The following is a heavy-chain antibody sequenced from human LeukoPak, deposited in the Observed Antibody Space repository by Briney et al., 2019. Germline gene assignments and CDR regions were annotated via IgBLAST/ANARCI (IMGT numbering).Heavy chain of an antibody. V-gene: IGHV4-59*12. J-gene: IGHJ4*02. CDR3: ARDNDSRDPPHFDY. CDR2: MYYSGST. D-gene: IGHD3-16*01. Sequence: PSETLSLTCTVSGGSISSYHWSWIRQPPGKGLEWIGNMYYSGSTNYNPSLRSRVTISVDTSKNQFSLKLSSVTAADTAVYYCARDNDSRDPPHFDYWGQGTLVTVSS. CDR1: GGSISSYH.